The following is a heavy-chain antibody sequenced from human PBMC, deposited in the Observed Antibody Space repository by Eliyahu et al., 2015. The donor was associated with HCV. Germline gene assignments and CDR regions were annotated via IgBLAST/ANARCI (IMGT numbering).Heavy chain of an antibody. J-gene: IGHJ4*02. D-gene: IGHD3-16*02. CDR3: ARLRWAFGGVIVD. CDR1: GGSISSYY. Sequence: QVQLQESGPGLVKPSETLSLXCTXXGGSISSYYWXWIRQPPGKGLEWIGYIYYSGSTNYNPSLKSRVTISVDTSKNQFSLKLSSVTAADTAVYYCARLRWAFGGVIVDWGQGTLVTVSS. V-gene: IGHV4-59*08. CDR2: IYYSGST.